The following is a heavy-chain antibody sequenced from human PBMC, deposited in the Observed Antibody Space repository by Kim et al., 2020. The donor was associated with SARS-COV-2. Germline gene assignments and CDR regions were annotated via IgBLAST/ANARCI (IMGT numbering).Heavy chain of an antibody. V-gene: IGHV3-23*01. D-gene: IGHD1-26*01. Sequence: VKGRFTISRDNSKNTLYLQMNSLRAEDTAVYYCAKPRRGATGYYYYDMDVWGQGTAVTVSS. CDR3: AKPRRGATGYYYYDMDV. J-gene: IGHJ6*02.